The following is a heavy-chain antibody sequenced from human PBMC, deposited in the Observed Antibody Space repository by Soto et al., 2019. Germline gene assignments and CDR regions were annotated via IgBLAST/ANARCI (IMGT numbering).Heavy chain of an antibody. Sequence: ASVKVSCKASGYTFTNYGISWVRQAPGQGLEWLGWISAYNGNTNYAQKLQGRVTMTTDTSTSTAYMDLRSLRSDDTAVYYCARDAYSTSSTYYHYGMDVWGQGTTVTV. V-gene: IGHV1-18*04. CDR2: ISAYNGNT. J-gene: IGHJ6*02. CDR3: ARDAYSTSSTYYHYGMDV. D-gene: IGHD6-6*01. CDR1: GYTFTNYG.